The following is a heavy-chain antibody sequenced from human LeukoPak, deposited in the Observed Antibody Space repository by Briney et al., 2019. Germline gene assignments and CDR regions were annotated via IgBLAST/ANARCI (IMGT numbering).Heavy chain of an antibody. V-gene: IGHV4-34*01. J-gene: IGHJ3*02. CDR2: INEGGST. CDR1: GGPFSDYF. Sequence: SETLSLTCSVYGGPFSDYFWGWIRQAPGEGLEWIGEINEGGSTNYNPAFMTRVVVTVDRSKNDFSLTMNFVTAADTAVYYCARFSKITRGDWGDAFDIWGQGTTVIVSS. D-gene: IGHD2-21*01. CDR3: ARFSKITRGDWGDAFDI.